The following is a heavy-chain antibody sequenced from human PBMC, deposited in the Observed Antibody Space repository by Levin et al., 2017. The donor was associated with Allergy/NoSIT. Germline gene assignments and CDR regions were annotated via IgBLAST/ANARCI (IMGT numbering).Heavy chain of an antibody. J-gene: IGHJ4*02. CDR1: GYTFTDYY. Sequence: AASVKVSCKTSGYTFTDYYMHWVRQAPGQGLEWMGWINPKNGGTDYAQKFQGRVTMTRDTSISTVYMELSRLRPDDTAMYYCARDPPGGITMYDYWGQGTLVTVSS. CDR2: INPKNGGT. V-gene: IGHV1-2*02. CDR3: ARDPPGGITMYDY. D-gene: IGHD3-3*01.